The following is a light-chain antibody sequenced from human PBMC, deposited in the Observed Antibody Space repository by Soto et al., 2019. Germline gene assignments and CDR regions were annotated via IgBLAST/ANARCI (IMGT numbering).Light chain of an antibody. CDR2: EVS. CDR1: RSDIGSYNY. CDR3: SSYSSTDTLYV. Sequence: LTQPASVSGSPRQSITISCTGTRSDIGSYNYVSWYQVHPDKAPKLIIYEVSSRPSGVPDRFSGSKSGNTASLIISGLQAEDEAHYYCSSYSSTDTLYVFGTGTKVTVL. J-gene: IGLJ1*01. V-gene: IGLV2-14*01.